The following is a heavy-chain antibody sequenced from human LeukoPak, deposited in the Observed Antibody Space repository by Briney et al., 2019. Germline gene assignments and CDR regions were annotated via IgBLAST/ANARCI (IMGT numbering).Heavy chain of an antibody. V-gene: IGHV3-7*01. CDR3: ARRRAVAGSASRPSGY. J-gene: IGHJ4*02. Sequence: GGSLRLSCAASGFIFSTYWMTWVRQAPGKGLEWVATIKYDGNEKYYVDSVRGRFTISRDNAKNSLYLQMNSLRAEDTAVYYCARRRAVAGSASRPSGYWGQGTLVTVSS. D-gene: IGHD6-19*01. CDR2: IKYDGNEK. CDR1: GFIFSTYW.